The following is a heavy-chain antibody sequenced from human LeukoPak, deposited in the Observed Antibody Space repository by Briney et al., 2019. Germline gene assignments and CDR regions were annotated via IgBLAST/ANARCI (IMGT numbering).Heavy chain of an antibody. CDR1: GGTFSSYA. J-gene: IGHJ5*02. D-gene: IGHD2-2*02. Sequence: SVKVSCKAFGGTFSSYAISWVRQAPGQGLEWMGRIIPIFGIANYAQKFQGRVTITTDESTSTAYMELSSLRSEDTAVYYCAVTEPVPAAISRRFDPWGQGTLVTVSS. CDR3: AVTEPVPAAISRRFDP. CDR2: IIPIFGIA. V-gene: IGHV1-69*05.